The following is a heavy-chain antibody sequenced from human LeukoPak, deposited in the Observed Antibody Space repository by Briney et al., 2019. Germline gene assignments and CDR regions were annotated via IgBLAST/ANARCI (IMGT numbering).Heavy chain of an antibody. Sequence: SETLSLTCTVSGGSISSYYWSWLRQPPGKGLEWLGYIYYSGSTNYNPSLKSRVTISVDTSKNQFSLKLSSVTAADTAVYYCAIRAAAGTGAYDYWGQGTLVTVSS. D-gene: IGHD6-13*01. CDR3: AIRAAAGTGAYDY. CDR1: GGSISSYY. J-gene: IGHJ4*02. V-gene: IGHV4-59*08. CDR2: IYYSGST.